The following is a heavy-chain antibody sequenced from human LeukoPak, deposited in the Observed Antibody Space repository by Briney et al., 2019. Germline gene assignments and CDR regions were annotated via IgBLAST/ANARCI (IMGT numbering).Heavy chain of an antibody. Sequence: GGSLRLSCATSGFTFSGHSMSWVRQAPGKGLEWVSVIYSGGSTYYADSVKGRFTISRDNSKNTLYLQMNSLRAEDTAVYYCARNQNYYYYMDVWGKGTTVTVSS. J-gene: IGHJ6*03. V-gene: IGHV3-53*01. CDR2: IYSGGST. CDR3: ARNQNYYYYMDV. CDR1: GFTFSGHS.